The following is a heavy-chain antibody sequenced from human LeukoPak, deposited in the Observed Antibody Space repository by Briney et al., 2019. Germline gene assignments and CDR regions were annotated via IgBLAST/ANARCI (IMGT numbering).Heavy chain of an antibody. V-gene: IGHV4-59*01. CDR2: IYYSGST. Sequence: PSETLSLTCTVSGGSISSYYWSWIRQPPGKGLEWIGCIYYSGSTNYNPSLKSRVTISVDKSKNQFSLRLSSVTAADTAVYYCARGRNYYDSSGYYYVTHFDYWGQGTLVTVSS. D-gene: IGHD3-22*01. J-gene: IGHJ4*02. CDR1: GGSISSYY. CDR3: ARGRNYYDSSGYYYVTHFDY.